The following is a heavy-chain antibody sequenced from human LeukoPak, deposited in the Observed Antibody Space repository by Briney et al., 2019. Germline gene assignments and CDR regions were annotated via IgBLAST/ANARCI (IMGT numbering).Heavy chain of an antibody. J-gene: IGHJ4*02. Sequence: PGRSLRLSCAASGFTFSNSGMHWVRQAPGKGLEWVAVMWDDESNKYYADSVKGRFTISRDNSKNTLYLQMNNLGAEDTAVYYCAKDRGYWGQGTLVTVSS. CDR1: GFTFSNSG. V-gene: IGHV3-33*06. CDR2: MWDDESNK. CDR3: AKDRGY.